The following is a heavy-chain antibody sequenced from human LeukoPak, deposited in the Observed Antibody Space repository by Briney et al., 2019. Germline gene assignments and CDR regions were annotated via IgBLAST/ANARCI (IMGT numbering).Heavy chain of an antibody. D-gene: IGHD3-3*01. J-gene: IGHJ4*02. CDR2: FHHSGIT. CDR1: GASISSSNW. CDR3: ARDLGFWSGPDY. V-gene: IGHV4-4*02. Sequence: SETLSLTCAVSGASISSSNWWIWVRQPPGKGLEWIGEFHHSGITNYNPSLESRVTISVDKSKNQFSLILTSVTAADTAVYYCARDLGFWSGPDYWGQGTLVTVSS.